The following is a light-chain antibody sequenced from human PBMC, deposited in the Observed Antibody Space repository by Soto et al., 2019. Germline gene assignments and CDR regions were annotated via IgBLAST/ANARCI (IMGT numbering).Light chain of an antibody. CDR2: LNSDGSH. Sequence: QAVVTQSPSASASLGASVKLTCTLSSGHSNYAIAWHQQQSEKGPRYLMKLNSDGSHSKGDGIPDRFSGSSSGAERYLTISSLPSEDEAYYYCQTWGSGIVVFGGRTKLTVL. CDR3: QTWGSGIVV. CDR1: SGHSNYA. V-gene: IGLV4-69*01. J-gene: IGLJ2*01.